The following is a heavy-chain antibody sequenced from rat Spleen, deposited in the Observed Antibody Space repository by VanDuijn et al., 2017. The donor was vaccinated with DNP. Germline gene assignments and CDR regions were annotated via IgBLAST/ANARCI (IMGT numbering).Heavy chain of an antibody. V-gene: IGHV5-19*01. Sequence: EVQLVESGGGLVQPGRSLKLSCAASGFTFSNFGLHWIRQAPGKGLEWVASITSSGGNSVYRDSVKGRFTISRDNAKSTLYLQMNSLRSEDMATYYCARTYNSGYGGFAYWGQGTLVTVSS. CDR3: ARTYNSGYGGFAY. CDR2: ITSSGGNS. CDR1: GFTFSNFG. D-gene: IGHD4-3*01. J-gene: IGHJ3*01.